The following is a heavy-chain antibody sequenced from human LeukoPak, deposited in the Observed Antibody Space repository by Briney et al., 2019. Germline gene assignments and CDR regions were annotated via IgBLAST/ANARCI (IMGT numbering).Heavy chain of an antibody. CDR1: GFTFSSYS. D-gene: IGHD6-13*01. CDR3: ARALIAAAGPYFDY. V-gene: IGHV3-21*01. CDR2: ISSSSSYI. Sequence: GGSLRLSCAASGFTFSSYSMNWVRQAPGKELEWVSSISSSSSYIYYADSVKGRFTISRDNAKNSLYLQMNSLRAEDTAVYYCARALIAAAGPYFDYWGQGTLVTVSS. J-gene: IGHJ4*02.